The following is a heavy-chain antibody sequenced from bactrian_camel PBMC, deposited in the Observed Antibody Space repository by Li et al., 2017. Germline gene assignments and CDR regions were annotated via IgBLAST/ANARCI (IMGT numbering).Heavy chain of an antibody. CDR1: EYTSRSNY. CDR2: IYSDGSKT. Sequence: HVQLVESGGGSVQTGGSLKLSCSSSEYTSRSNYMNWVRQAPGKGLEWVSSIYSDGSKTYYADSVKGRFTISRDNAKDTVYLRINSLKSEDTALYYCATFNDGDQYTYWGQGTQVTVS. V-gene: IGHV3-2*01. J-gene: IGHJ4*01. D-gene: IGHD2*01. CDR3: ATFNDGDQYTY.